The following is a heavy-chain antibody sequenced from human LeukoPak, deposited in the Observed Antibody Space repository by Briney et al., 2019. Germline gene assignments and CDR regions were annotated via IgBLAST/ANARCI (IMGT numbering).Heavy chain of an antibody. CDR1: GGSISSGSYS. D-gene: IGHD7-27*01. Sequence: SETLSLTCAVSGGSISSGSYSWSWIRQLPGKGLEWIGYIYPRGSTYYNPSLKSRVILSLDKSANQFSLNLSSVTAADTAVYCCARFSPRAMGNYLDFWGQGTLVTVSS. J-gene: IGHJ4*02. V-gene: IGHV4-30-2*01. CDR3: ARFSPRAMGNYLDF. CDR2: IYPRGST.